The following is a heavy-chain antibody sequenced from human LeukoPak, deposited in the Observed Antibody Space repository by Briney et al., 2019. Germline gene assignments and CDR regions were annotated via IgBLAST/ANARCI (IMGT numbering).Heavy chain of an antibody. CDR1: GFTFNNYG. Sequence: GGSLRLSCAASGFTFNNYGMHWVRQAPGKGLEWVTLIQPDGNDKYYADSVKGRFTVSRDNSKNTLYLQLNNLRAEDTAVYYCAKRDAVTEFDYWGQGTLVTVSS. V-gene: IGHV3-30*02. CDR2: IQPDGNDK. J-gene: IGHJ4*02. D-gene: IGHD2-21*02. CDR3: AKRDAVTEFDY.